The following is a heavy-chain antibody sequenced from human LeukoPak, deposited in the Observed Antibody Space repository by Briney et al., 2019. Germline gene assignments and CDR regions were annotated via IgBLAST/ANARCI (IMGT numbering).Heavy chain of an antibody. V-gene: IGHV3-48*03. CDR1: GFTFSSYE. CDR2: ISSSGSNI. J-gene: IGHJ4*02. Sequence: PGGSLRLSCAASGFTFSSYEMNWVRQAPGKGLEWVSYISSSGSNIYYADSVKGRFTISRDNAKNSLYLQMNSLRAEDTAVYYCARRYCSSTSCTLDYWGQGTLVTVSS. D-gene: IGHD2-2*01. CDR3: ARRYCSSTSCTLDY.